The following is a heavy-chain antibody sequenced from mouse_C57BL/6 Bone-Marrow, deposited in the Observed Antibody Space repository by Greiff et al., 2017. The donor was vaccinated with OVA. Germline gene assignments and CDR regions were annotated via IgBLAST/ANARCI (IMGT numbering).Heavy chain of an antibody. CDR3: HLPYYFDY. Sequence: VKLMESGAELVKPGASVKISCKASGYAFSSYWMNWVKQRPGKGLEWIGQIYPGDGDTNYNGQFKGKATLHADKSSSTAYMQLSSLTSEDAAVYFCHLPYYFDYWGQGTTLTVSS. J-gene: IGHJ2*01. CDR2: IYPGDGDT. V-gene: IGHV1-80*01. CDR1: GYAFSSYW.